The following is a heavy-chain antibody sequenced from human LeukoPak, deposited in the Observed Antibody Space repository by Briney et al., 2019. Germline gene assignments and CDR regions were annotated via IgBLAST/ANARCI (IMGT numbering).Heavy chain of an antibody. J-gene: IGHJ5*02. CDR2: ISYDGSNK. CDR1: GFTFSSYG. Sequence: GGSLRLSCAASGFTFSSYGMHWVRQAPGKGLKWVAVISYDGSNKYYADSVKGRFTISRDNSKNTLFLQMNSLRAEDTAVYYCAKDSGIAVAGTRNWFDPWGQGTLVTVSS. D-gene: IGHD6-19*01. CDR3: AKDSGIAVAGTRNWFDP. V-gene: IGHV3-30*18.